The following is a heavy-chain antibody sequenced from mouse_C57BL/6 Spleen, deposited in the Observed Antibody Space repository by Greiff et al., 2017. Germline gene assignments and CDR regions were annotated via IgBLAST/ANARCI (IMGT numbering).Heavy chain of an antibody. V-gene: IGHV6-3*01. CDR1: GFTFSNYW. Sequence: EVKLMESGGGLVQPGGSMKLSCVASGFTFSNYWMNWVRQSPEKGLEWVAQIRLKSDNYATHYAVSVKGRFTISRDDSKSSVYLQMNNLRAEDTGIYYCTGGFFDYWGQGTTLTVSS. CDR3: TGGFFDY. J-gene: IGHJ2*01. CDR2: IRLKSDNYAT.